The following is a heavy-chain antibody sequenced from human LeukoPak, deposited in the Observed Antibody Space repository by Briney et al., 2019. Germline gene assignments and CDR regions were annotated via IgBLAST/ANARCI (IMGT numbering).Heavy chain of an antibody. CDR3: ATSRSFDY. CDR1: GFIFSSYW. V-gene: IGHV3-7*03. CDR2: IKQDGSEK. Sequence: GGSLRLSCAASGFIFSSYWMSWVRQAPGKGLEWAANIKQDGSEKYYVDSVKSRFTISRDNAKSSLFLQMNSLRAEDTAVYYCATSRSFDYWGQGTLVTVSS. J-gene: IGHJ4*02.